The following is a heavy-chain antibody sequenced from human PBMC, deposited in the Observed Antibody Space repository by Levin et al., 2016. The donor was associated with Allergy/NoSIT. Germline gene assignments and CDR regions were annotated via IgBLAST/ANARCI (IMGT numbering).Heavy chain of an antibody. CDR2: IYYTGST. J-gene: IGHJ4*02. V-gene: IGHV4-59*08. D-gene: IGHD6-19*01. Sequence: WIRQPPGKGLECIGYIYYTGSTNYNPSLKSRVTISVDTSKNQFSLKLSSVTAADTAVYYCARRSSANRGPFDYWGQGTLVTVSS. CDR3: ARRSSANRGPFDY.